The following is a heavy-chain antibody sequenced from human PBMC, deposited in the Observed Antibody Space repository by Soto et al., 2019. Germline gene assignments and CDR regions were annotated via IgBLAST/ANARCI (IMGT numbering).Heavy chain of an antibody. D-gene: IGHD6-13*01. CDR2: ISGSGGST. CDR3: AKDQGSSWYEIDY. CDR1: GFTFSNYA. Sequence: GGSLRLSCAPSGFTFSNYAVTWVRQVPGKGLEWVSTISGSGGSTYYADSVKGRFTISRDNSKNTLYLQMNSLRAEDTAVYYCAKDQGSSWYEIDYWGQGTLVTVSS. V-gene: IGHV3-23*01. J-gene: IGHJ4*02.